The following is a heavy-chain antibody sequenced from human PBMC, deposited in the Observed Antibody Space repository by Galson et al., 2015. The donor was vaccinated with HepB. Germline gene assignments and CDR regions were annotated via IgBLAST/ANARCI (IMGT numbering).Heavy chain of an antibody. CDR3: AIPSPYGSGSYGAFDI. D-gene: IGHD3-10*01. CDR2: ISGSGGNT. J-gene: IGHJ3*02. CDR1: GFTFSSYA. V-gene: IGHV3-23*01. Sequence: SLRLSCAASGFTFSSYAISWVRQAPGKGLEWVSGISGSGGNTHYTDSVKGRFTISRDNSKNTLYMQMNSLRAEDTAVYYCAIPSPYGSGSYGAFDIWGQGTMVTVSS.